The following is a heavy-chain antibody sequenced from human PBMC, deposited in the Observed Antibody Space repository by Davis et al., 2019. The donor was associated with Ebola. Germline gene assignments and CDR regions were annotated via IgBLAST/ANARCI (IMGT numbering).Heavy chain of an antibody. Sequence: PGGSLRLSCAASGFTVSSNYMSWVRQAPGKGLEWVSVIYNGGSTYYADSVKGRFTISRDNSKNTLYLQMNSLRAEDTAMYFCARQLPYYSYGMDVWGQGTTVTVSS. CDR3: ARQLPYYSYGMDV. J-gene: IGHJ6*02. CDR2: IYNGGST. D-gene: IGHD2-2*01. V-gene: IGHV3-53*01. CDR1: GFTVSSNY.